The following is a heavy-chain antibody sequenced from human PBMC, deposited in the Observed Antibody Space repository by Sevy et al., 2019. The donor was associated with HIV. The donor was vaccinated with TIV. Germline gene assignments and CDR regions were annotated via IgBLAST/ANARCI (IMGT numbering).Heavy chain of an antibody. CDR2: ISGSDST. CDR3: AREGMVLLDSGS. V-gene: IGHV3-23*01. J-gene: IGHJ3*01. CDR1: GFTFRTYA. D-gene: IGHD1-1*01. Sequence: GGSLRLSCTASGFTFRTYAMSWVRQAPGKGLDWVSGKGLEWVSAISGSDSTYYADFVKGRFTISRDNSKNTLYLQMNSLRAEDTAVYYCAREGMVLLDSGSWGQGTMVTVSS.